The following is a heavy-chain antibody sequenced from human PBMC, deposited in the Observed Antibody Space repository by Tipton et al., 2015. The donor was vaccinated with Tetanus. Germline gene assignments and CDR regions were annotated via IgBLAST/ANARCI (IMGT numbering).Heavy chain of an antibody. J-gene: IGHJ4*02. Sequence: SLRLSCVGSNFTFSRYYMSWVRQTPGKGLEWVSSISIVGTYTHYADSMKGRFTISRDNARNTLYLQMDSLTVDGTAVYFCATREGGGSWFYFAYWGQGALVTVSS. V-gene: IGHV3-11*06. CDR1: NFTFSRYY. CDR2: ISIVGTYT. D-gene: IGHD5-24*01. CDR3: ATREGGGSWFYFAY.